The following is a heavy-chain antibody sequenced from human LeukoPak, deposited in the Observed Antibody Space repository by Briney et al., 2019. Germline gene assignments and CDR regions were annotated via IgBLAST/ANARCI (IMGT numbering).Heavy chain of an antibody. Sequence: GGSLRLSCAASGFTFSSNAMNWVRQAPGKGLQWVSRISGSGGNKYYADSVTGRFTIPRDNFKNKLYLQMNSLRAEDTAVYYCAKASCGGECYYAMDVWGQGTTVTVSS. CDR3: AKASCGGECYYAMDV. D-gene: IGHD2-21*01. V-gene: IGHV3-23*01. CDR1: GFTFSSNA. CDR2: ISGSGGNK. J-gene: IGHJ6*02.